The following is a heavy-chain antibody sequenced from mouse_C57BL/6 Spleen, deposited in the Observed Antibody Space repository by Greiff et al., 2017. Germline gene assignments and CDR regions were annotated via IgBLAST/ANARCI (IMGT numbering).Heavy chain of an antibody. Sequence: EVKLVESGPGLVKPSQSLSLTCSVTGYSITSGYYWNWIRQFPGNKLEWMGYISYDGSNNYNPSLKNRISITRDTSKNQFFLKLNSVTTEDTATYYCAREGTAQAAWFAYWGQGTLVTVSA. J-gene: IGHJ3*01. CDR3: AREGTAQAAWFAY. CDR1: GYSITSGYY. V-gene: IGHV3-6*01. CDR2: ISYDGSN. D-gene: IGHD3-2*02.